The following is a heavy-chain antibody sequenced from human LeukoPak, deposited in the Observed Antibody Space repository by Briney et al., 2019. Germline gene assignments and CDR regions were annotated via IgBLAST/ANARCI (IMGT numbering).Heavy chain of an antibody. Sequence: SETLSLTCTVSGGSISSSSYYWGWIRQPPGKGLEWIGSIYYSGSTYYNPSLKSRVTISVDTSKNQFSLKLSSVTAADTAVYYCARHARFYDFLSGNEKGVHAFDIWGQGTIVTVSS. CDR1: GGSISSSSYY. J-gene: IGHJ3*02. CDR3: ARHARFYDFLSGNEKGVHAFDI. D-gene: IGHD3-3*01. CDR2: IYYSGST. V-gene: IGHV4-39*01.